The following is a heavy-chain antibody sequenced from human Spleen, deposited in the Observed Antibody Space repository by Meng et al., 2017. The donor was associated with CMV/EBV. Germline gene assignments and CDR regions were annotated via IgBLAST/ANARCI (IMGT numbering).Heavy chain of an antibody. Sequence: SETLSLTCTVSGGSISSSSYYWSWIRQPPGKGLEWIGYIYYSGSTNYNPSLKSRVTISVDTSKNQFSLKLSSVTAADTAVYYCARGLRSIPYYYYYGMDVWGQGTTVTVSS. D-gene: IGHD2/OR15-2a*01. J-gene: IGHJ6*02. CDR1: GGSISSSSYY. V-gene: IGHV4-61*01. CDR3: ARGLRSIPYYYYYGMDV. CDR2: IYYSGST.